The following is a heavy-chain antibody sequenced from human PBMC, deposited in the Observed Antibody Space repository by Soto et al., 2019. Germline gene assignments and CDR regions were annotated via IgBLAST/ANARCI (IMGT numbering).Heavy chain of an antibody. J-gene: IGHJ5*01. V-gene: IGHV1-2*02. CDR1: GYTFSDYY. D-gene: IGHD6-13*01. CDR2: INPSSGGT. Sequence: ASVKVSCKASGYTFSDYYVHWVREAPGQGLEWMGWINPSSGGTIYTQRFQGRVTMTRDTSISTVYMELSRLTSDDTAVYYCAREMGVIGASGYTWFDSWGQGALVTVSS. CDR3: AREMGVIGASGYTWFDS.